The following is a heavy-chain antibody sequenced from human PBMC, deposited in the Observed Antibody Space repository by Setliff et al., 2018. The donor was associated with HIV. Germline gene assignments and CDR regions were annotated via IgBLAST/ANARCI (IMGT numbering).Heavy chain of an antibody. J-gene: IGHJ5*02. CDR3: ARDREILSTIENWLDP. CDR1: GFSFSKYS. V-gene: IGHV3-48*01. D-gene: IGHD2-15*01. CDR2: ISDTSSTI. Sequence: SCVGSGFSFSKYSMNWVRQAPGKGLEWISYISDTSSTIFYSDSVRGRFTISRDNANNLLFLQMDSLRGDDTAIYYCARDREILSTIENWLDPWGQGTLVTVS.